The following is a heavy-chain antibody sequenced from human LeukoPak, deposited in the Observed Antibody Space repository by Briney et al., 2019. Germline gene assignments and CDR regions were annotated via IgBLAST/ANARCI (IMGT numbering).Heavy chain of an antibody. CDR3: ARGGLRQLEVSGY. J-gene: IGHJ4*02. Sequence: GGSLRLSCAASGFTFSSYWVSWVRQAPGKGLEWVANIKQDGSEKYYVDSVKGRFTIARDNAKNSLYLQMNSLRAEDTAVYYCARGGLRQLEVSGYWGQGTLVTVSS. CDR1: GFTFSSYW. D-gene: IGHD6-6*01. V-gene: IGHV3-7*01. CDR2: IKQDGSEK.